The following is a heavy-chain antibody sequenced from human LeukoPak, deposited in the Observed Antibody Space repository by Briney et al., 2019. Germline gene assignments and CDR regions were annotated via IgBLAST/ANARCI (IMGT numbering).Heavy chain of an antibody. Sequence: ASVKVSCKASGYTFTGYYMHWVRQAPGQGLEWMGWINPNSGGTNYAQKFQGRVTMTRDTSISTAYMELSRLKSDDTAVYYCARDASSPVVTQKFPGETQGCNWFDPWGQGTLVTVSS. J-gene: IGHJ5*02. CDR3: ARDASSPVVTQKFPGETQGCNWFDP. CDR1: GYTFTGYY. CDR2: INPNSGGT. V-gene: IGHV1-2*02. D-gene: IGHD4-23*01.